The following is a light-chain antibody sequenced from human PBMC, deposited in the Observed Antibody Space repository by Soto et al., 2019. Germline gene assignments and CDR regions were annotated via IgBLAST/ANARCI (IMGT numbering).Light chain of an antibody. Sequence: SYELTQPPSVSVSPGQTARITCSGDALPKQYAYWYQQKPGQAPVLVINKDSERPSGIPERFSGSSSGTTVTLTISGVQAEDEADYYCQSADSSGYVFGTGTKLTVL. CDR3: QSADSSGYV. V-gene: IGLV3-25*03. J-gene: IGLJ1*01. CDR2: KDS. CDR1: ALPKQY.